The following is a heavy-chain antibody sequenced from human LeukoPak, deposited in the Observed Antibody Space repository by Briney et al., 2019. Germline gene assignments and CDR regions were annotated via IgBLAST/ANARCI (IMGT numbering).Heavy chain of an antibody. CDR1: GFTFSSYG. D-gene: IGHD3-16*01. Sequence: PGTSLRLSCAASGFTFSSYGMHWVREAPGKGMEWVGIISYDGNKKYYGDSVRGRFTISRDSSKNTLYLQMNSLRAEDTAVYYCAKLRVDAYTSAIDYWGQGTLVTVSS. V-gene: IGHV3-30*18. J-gene: IGHJ4*02. CDR2: ISYDGNKK. CDR3: AKLRVDAYTSAIDY.